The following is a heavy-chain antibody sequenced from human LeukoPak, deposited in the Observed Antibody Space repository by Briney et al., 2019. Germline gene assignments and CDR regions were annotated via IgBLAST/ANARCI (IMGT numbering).Heavy chain of an antibody. V-gene: IGHV3-7*05. J-gene: IGHJ6*02. CDR2: IRKDGSEI. CDR3: AKWVTTPHYGMDV. D-gene: IGHD4-17*01. CDR1: GFTFSSYW. Sequence: GGSLRLSCAATGFTFSSYWMTWVRQPSGKGLEWVANIRKDGSEIYYADPVKGRFTISRDNAKNSLYLQMSSLRAEDTAVYYCAKWVTTPHYGMDVWGQGTTVTVSS.